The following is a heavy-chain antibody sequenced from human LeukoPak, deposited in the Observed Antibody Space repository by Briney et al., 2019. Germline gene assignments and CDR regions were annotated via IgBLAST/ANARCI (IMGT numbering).Heavy chain of an antibody. V-gene: IGHV3-21*01. CDR3: ARDMYYYDSSGA. Sequence: GGSLRLSCAASGFTFSSYSMNWVRQALGKGLEWVSSISSSSSYIYYADSVKGRFTISRDNAKNSLYLQMNSLRAEDTAVYYCARDMYYYDSSGAWGQGTLVTVSS. D-gene: IGHD3-22*01. CDR2: ISSSSSYI. CDR1: GFTFSSYS. J-gene: IGHJ5*02.